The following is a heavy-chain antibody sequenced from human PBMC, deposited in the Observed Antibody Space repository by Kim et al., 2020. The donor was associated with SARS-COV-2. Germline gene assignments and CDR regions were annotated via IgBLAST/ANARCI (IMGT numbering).Heavy chain of an antibody. Sequence: GGSLRLSCAASGFTFSSYEMNWVRQAPGKGPEWVSYISSSGSTIYYADSVKGRFTISRDNAKNSLYLQMNSLRAEDTAVYYCARDPYSSSYNYYGMDVWGQGTTVTVSS. CDR1: GFTFSSYE. CDR2: ISSSGSTI. V-gene: IGHV3-48*03. J-gene: IGHJ6*02. D-gene: IGHD6-13*01. CDR3: ARDPYSSSYNYYGMDV.